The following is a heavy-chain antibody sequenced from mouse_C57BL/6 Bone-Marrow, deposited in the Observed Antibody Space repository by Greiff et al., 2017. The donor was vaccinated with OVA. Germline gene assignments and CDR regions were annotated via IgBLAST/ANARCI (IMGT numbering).Heavy chain of an antibody. CDR2: ISNLAYSI. CDR1: GFTFSDYG. Sequence: EVMLVESGGGLVQPGGSLKLSCAASGFTFSDYGMAWVRQAPRKGPEWVAFISNLAYSIYYAHTVTGRFTISRENAKNTLYLEMSSLRSEDTAMYYCARRVGRGAMDYWGQGTSVTVSS. D-gene: IGHD4-1*01. CDR3: ARRVGRGAMDY. J-gene: IGHJ4*01. V-gene: IGHV5-15*01.